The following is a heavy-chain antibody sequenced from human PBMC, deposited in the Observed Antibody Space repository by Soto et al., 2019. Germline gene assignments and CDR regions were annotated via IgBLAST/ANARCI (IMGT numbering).Heavy chain of an antibody. J-gene: IGHJ4*02. Sequence: VHLVESGGDLVQPGGSLGLSCAISGFAVNNDYVSWVRQAPGKGLEWVSVISKDGSTVYADSVQGRFFVSRDATRNMVFLQMNSLRVEDTAVYHCTRDSSYYGSGRGVLDYWGQGTLVTVSS. D-gene: IGHD3-10*01. V-gene: IGHV3-66*01. CDR3: TRDSSYYGSGRGVLDY. CDR2: ISKDGST. CDR1: GFAVNNDY.